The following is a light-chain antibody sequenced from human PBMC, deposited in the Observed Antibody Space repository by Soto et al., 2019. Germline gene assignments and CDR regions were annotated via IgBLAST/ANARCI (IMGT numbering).Light chain of an antibody. CDR2: DAS. J-gene: IGKJ5*01. V-gene: IGKV1-33*01. CDR1: QDISNY. Sequence: DIQMTQSPSSLSASVGDRVTITCQASQDISNYLDWYQHKPGKAPKLLIYDASNLETGVPSRFSGSGYGTQFTLTITSRQPEDIVTFYCQKYDKRPPTVGQGTRLQIK. CDR3: QKYDKRPPT.